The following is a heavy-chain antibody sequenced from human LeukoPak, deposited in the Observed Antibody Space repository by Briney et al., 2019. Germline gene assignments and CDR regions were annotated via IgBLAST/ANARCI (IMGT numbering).Heavy chain of an antibody. Sequence: ASVKVSCKASGYTFTGYYMHWVRQAPGQGLEWMGWVNPNSGGTNYAQKFQGRVTMTRNTSISTAYMELSSLRSEDTAVYYCARKGYSSGWYLRVNWFDPWGQGTLVTVSS. CDR2: VNPNSGGT. V-gene: IGHV1-2*02. CDR1: GYTFTGYY. D-gene: IGHD6-19*01. CDR3: ARKGYSSGWYLRVNWFDP. J-gene: IGHJ5*02.